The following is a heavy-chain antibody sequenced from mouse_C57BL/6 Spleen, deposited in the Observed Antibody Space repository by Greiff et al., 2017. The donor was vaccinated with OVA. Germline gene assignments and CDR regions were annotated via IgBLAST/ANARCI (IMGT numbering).Heavy chain of an antibody. CDR3: ARRGSYYGSSLGDAMDY. Sequence: QVQLQQPGAELVRPGSSVKLSCKASGYTFTSYWMHWVKQRPIQGLEWIGNIAPSDSETHYNQKFKDKATLTVDKSSRTAYMQRRSLTSEDSAVYYCARRGSYYGSSLGDAMDYWGQGTSVTVSS. D-gene: IGHD1-1*01. CDR1: GYTFTSYW. CDR2: IAPSDSET. J-gene: IGHJ4*01. V-gene: IGHV1-52*01.